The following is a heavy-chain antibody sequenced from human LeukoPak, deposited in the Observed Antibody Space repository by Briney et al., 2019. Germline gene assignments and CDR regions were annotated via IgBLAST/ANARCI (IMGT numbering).Heavy chain of an antibody. J-gene: IGHJ4*02. V-gene: IGHV1-2*02. D-gene: IGHD5-18*01. CDR2: INPNSGGT. CDR3: ARERGYSYGY. Sequence: GAPVKVSCKASGYTFTGYYMHWVRQAPGQGLEWMGWINPNSGGTNYAQKFRGRVTMTRDTPISTAYMEQSRLRSDDTAVYYCARERGYSYGYWGQGTLVTVSS. CDR1: GYTFTGYY.